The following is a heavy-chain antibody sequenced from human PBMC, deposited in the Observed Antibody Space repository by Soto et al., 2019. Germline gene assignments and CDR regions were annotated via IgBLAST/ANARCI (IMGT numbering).Heavy chain of an antibody. CDR1: GFTFSSYS. CDR2: ISSSSSYI. D-gene: IGHD5-12*01. V-gene: IGHV3-21*01. CDR3: ARDGHSGYDDARDYFDY. J-gene: IGHJ4*02. Sequence: GGSLRLSCAASGFTFSSYSMNWVRQAPGKGLEWVSSISSSSSYIYYADSVKGRFTISRDNAKNSLYLQMNSLRAEDTAVYYCARDGHSGYDDARDYFDYWGQGTLVTVSS.